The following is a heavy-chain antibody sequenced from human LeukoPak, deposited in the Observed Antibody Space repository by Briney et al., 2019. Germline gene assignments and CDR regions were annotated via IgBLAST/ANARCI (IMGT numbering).Heavy chain of an antibody. D-gene: IGHD2-2*01. Sequence: GESLKIPCKGSGYSFTSYWIGWVRQMPGKGLKWMGIIYPGDSDTRYSPSFQRQVTISADKSISTAYLQWSSMKSSATAMYYCARLCYPYYYYGMDVWGQGTTVTVSS. CDR2: IYPGDSDT. CDR1: GYSFTSYW. J-gene: IGHJ6*02. CDR3: ARLCYPYYYYGMDV. V-gene: IGHV5-51*01.